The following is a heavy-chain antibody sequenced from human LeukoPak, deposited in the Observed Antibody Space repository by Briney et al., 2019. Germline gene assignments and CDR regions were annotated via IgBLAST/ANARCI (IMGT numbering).Heavy chain of an antibody. CDR2: RSDDGSAQ. Sequence: PGGSLRLSCIPSGFTFNKYGMHWARQAPGKGLEWVAVRSDDGSAQHYADSVRGRFTISRDNSKNTLSLQMNSLRPEDTAMYFCAKDRDPYSSGTWDSWGQGTLVIVSS. CDR3: AKDRDPYSSGTWDS. J-gene: IGHJ1*01. V-gene: IGHV3-30*18. D-gene: IGHD3-22*01. CDR1: GFTFNKYG.